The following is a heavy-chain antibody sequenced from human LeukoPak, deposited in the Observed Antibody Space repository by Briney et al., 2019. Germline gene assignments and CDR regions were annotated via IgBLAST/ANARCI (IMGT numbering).Heavy chain of an antibody. CDR1: GFTFSSYS. CDR2: ISSSSSYI. J-gene: IGHJ4*02. Sequence: GGSLRLSCAASGFTFSSYSMNWVRQAPGKGLEWVTSISSSSSYIYYADSVKGRFTISRDNAKNSLYLQMNSLRAEDTVVYYCARDIRDSSGWTSFDYWGQGTLVTVSS. CDR3: ARDIRDSSGWTSFDY. D-gene: IGHD6-19*01. V-gene: IGHV3-21*01.